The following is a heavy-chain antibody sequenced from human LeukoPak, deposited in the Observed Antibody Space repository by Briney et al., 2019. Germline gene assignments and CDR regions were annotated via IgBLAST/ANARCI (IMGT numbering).Heavy chain of an antibody. D-gene: IGHD5-12*01. CDR2: IGTAGDT. J-gene: IGHJ3*02. CDR3: ARGLEDAFDI. V-gene: IGHV3-13*01. Sequence: GGSLRLSCAASGFTFSSYSMNWVRQAPGKGLEWVSAIGTAGDTYYPGSVKGRFTISRENAKNSLYLQMNSLRAEDTAVYYCARGLEDAFDIWGQGTMVTVSS. CDR1: GFTFSSYS.